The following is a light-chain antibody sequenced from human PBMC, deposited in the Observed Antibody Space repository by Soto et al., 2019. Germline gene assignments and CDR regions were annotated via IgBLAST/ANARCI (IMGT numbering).Light chain of an antibody. CDR1: QSVGSD. V-gene: IGKV3D-15*01. J-gene: IGKJ1*01. CDR3: QQYNDWPS. Sequence: EIVMTQSPATLSVSPGERATLSCGASQSVGSDLAWYKQRPGQSPSLLIFGASTRASGIPARFSGSGSGTEFTLTINSLQPEDFAVYYCQQYNDWPSFGQGTKVDIK. CDR2: GAS.